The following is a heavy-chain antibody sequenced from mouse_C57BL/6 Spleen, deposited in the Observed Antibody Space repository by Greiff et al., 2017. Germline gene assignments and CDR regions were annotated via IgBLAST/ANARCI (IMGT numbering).Heavy chain of an antibody. Sequence: LVESGPELVKPGASVKISCKASGYAFSSSWMNWVKQRPGKGLEWIGRIYPGDGDTNYNGKFKGKATLTADKSSSTAYMQLSSLTSEDSAVYFCARGDYDYDGADYYAMDYWGQGTSVTVSS. V-gene: IGHV1-82*01. CDR1: GYAFSSSW. J-gene: IGHJ4*01. CDR2: IYPGDGDT. CDR3: ARGDYDYDGADYYAMDY. D-gene: IGHD2-4*01.